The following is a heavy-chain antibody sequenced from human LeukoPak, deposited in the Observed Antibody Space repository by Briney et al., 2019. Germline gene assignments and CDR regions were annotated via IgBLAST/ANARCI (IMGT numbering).Heavy chain of an antibody. Sequence: GESLRLSCAASGFTFSSYAMSWVRQAPGKGLEWVSAISGSGDSTYYADSVKGRFTISRDNSKNTLYLQMNSLRAEDTAVYYCAKDLYGDQNWFDPWGQGTLVTVSS. V-gene: IGHV3-23*01. D-gene: IGHD4-17*01. CDR1: GFTFSSYA. CDR2: ISGSGDST. J-gene: IGHJ5*02. CDR3: AKDLYGDQNWFDP.